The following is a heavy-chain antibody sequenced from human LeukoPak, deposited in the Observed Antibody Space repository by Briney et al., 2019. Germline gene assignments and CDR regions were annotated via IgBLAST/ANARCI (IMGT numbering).Heavy chain of an antibody. D-gene: IGHD3-22*01. Sequence: GGSLRLSCAASGFTFSTYNMNWVRQAPGKGLEWVSSISSSSSYIYYADSVKGRFTISRDNAKNSLYLQMNSLRAEDTAVYYCEYDSSGPAYYWGQGTLVTVSS. J-gene: IGHJ4*02. CDR1: GFTFSTYN. CDR3: EYDSSGPAYY. V-gene: IGHV3-21*01. CDR2: ISSSSSYI.